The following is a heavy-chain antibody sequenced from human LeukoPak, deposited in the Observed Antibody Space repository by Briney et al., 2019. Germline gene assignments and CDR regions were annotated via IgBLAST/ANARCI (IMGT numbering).Heavy chain of an antibody. CDR2: ISAYNGNT. J-gene: IGHJ2*01. CDR1: GYTFTSYG. V-gene: IGHV1-18*01. CDR3: ARDIRGYYYGSGSQARYFDL. Sequence: GASVKVSCKASGYTFTSYGISWVRQAPGQGLEWMGWISAYNGNTNYAQKLQGRVTMTTDTSTSTAYMELRSLRSDDTAVYYCARDIRGYYYGSGSQARYFDLWGRGTLVTVSS. D-gene: IGHD3-10*01.